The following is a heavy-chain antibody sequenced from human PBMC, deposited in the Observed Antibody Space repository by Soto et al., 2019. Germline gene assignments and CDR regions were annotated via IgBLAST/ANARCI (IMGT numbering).Heavy chain of an antibody. V-gene: IGHV4-39*01. CDR3: MLGSGWKDFDY. CDR2: IYYSGST. J-gene: IGHJ4*02. CDR1: GGSISGSSYY. Sequence: PSETLSLTCTVSGGSISGSSYYWGWIRQPPGKGLEWIGNIYYSGSTYYNPSLKSRVTISLDTSKNQFSLKLSSLTAADTAVYYCMLGSGWKDFDYWGQGTLVTVSS. D-gene: IGHD3-22*01.